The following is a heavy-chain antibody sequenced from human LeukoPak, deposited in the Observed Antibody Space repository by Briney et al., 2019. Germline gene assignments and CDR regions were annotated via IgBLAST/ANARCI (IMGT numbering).Heavy chain of an antibody. CDR3: ARVPESVGINYFDS. V-gene: IGHV4-34*01. Sequence: PSETLSLTCAVYGGSFRGNFWSWVRQPPGKGLEWIGEINHRGNTNYNPSLKSRVTISVDMSKNQFSLKLSSVTAADTAVYYCARVPESVGINYFDSWGQGTQVTVSS. D-gene: IGHD1-26*01. CDR1: GGSFRGNF. J-gene: IGHJ4*02. CDR2: INHRGNT.